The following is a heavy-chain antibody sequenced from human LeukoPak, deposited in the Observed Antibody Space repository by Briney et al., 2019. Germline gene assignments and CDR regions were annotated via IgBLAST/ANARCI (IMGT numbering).Heavy chain of an antibody. V-gene: IGHV4-59*08. CDR3: ARRVLWFGDPFQGAELGWFDP. Sequence: SETLSLTCTVSGGSISSYYWSWIRQPPGKGLEWIGYIYYSGSTNYNPSLKSRVTISVDTSKNQSSLKLSSVTAADTAVYYCARRVLWFGDPFQGAELGWFDPWGQGTLVTVSS. CDR1: GGSISSYY. CDR2: IYYSGST. D-gene: IGHD3-10*01. J-gene: IGHJ5*02.